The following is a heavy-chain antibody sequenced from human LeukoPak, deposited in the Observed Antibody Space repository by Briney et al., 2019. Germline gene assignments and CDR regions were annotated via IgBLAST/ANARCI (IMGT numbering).Heavy chain of an antibody. CDR1: GFTFSSYI. CDR3: ARGKTMNYGMDV. D-gene: IGHD3-22*01. V-gene: IGHV3-21*01. Sequence: GGSLRLSCAASGFTFSSYIMNWVRQAPGKGLEWVSSISSSSSYIYYADSVKGRFTISRDNAKNSLYLQMNSLRAEDTAVYYCARGKTMNYGMDVWGQGTTVTASS. CDR2: ISSSSSYI. J-gene: IGHJ6*02.